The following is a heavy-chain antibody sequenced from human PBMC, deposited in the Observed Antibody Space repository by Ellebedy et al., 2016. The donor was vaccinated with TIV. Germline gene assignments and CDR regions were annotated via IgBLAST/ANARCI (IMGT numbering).Heavy chain of an antibody. V-gene: IGHV1-46*01. CDR3: ARHRDTALSF. CDR1: GYTFTNYY. D-gene: IGHD5-18*01. J-gene: IGHJ4*02. Sequence: AASVKVSCKASGYTFTNYYIHWARQVPGHGLEWMGIINPSASSTSYAQKFQDRVIMTWDTSTSTVYLELSSLRSEDTAIYYCARHRDTALSFWGQGTLVTVSS. CDR2: INPSASST.